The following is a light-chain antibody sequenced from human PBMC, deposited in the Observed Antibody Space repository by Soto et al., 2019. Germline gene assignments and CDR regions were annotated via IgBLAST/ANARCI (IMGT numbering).Light chain of an antibody. CDR1: QDISKY. J-gene: IGKJ4*01. Sequence: IQMTQSPASLSASVGDRVTITCGAGQDISKYLVWYQQKPGKVPKLLIYAASTLQSGIPSRFSGSGSGTDFTLTISSLQPEDVATYYCQKYNSAPLTFGGGTKVDIK. V-gene: IGKV1-27*01. CDR2: AAS. CDR3: QKYNSAPLT.